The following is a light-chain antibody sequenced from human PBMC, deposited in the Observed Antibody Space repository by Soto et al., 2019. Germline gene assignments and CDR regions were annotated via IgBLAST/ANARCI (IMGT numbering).Light chain of an antibody. CDR2: DTS. CDR3: QQRSDWLT. Sequence: EIVLTQSPATLSLSPGERATLSCRASQSVSSYLAWYQQKPGQAPRLLIYDTSNRATGIPARFSGSGSGTDFTLTISSLEPGDFAVYYCQQRSDWLTFGGGTKVAIK. V-gene: IGKV3-11*01. J-gene: IGKJ4*01. CDR1: QSVSSY.